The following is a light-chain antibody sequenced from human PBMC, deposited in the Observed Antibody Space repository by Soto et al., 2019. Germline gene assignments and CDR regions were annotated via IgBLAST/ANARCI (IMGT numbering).Light chain of an antibody. CDR1: QPIADY. Sequence: DVQMTQSPASLSASVGDRVTIACRAGQPIADYLNWYQQKPGEAPKVLILGASSLRSGVPSRFSGSGSGTDFTLTISSLQPEDFATYYCQQSYSTPITFGQGTRLEIK. J-gene: IGKJ5*01. V-gene: IGKV1-39*01. CDR3: QQSYSTPIT. CDR2: GAS.